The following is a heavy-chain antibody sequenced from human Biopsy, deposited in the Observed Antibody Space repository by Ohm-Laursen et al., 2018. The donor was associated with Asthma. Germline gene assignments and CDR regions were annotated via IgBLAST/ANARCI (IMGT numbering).Heavy chain of an antibody. D-gene: IGHD1-26*01. CDR3: AKRGSYFDY. Sequence: SLRLSCTASGYTFSRYSIHWVRQIPGKGLEWVASISTASSFIYYADSVRRRFTTSRDNARNSVYLQMNSLRAEDTAVYYCAKRGSYFDYWGQGTLVTVSS. CDR2: ISTASSFI. J-gene: IGHJ4*02. CDR1: GYTFSRYS. V-gene: IGHV3-21*04.